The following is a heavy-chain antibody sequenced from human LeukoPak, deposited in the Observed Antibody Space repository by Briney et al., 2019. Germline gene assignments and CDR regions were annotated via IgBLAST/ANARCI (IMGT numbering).Heavy chain of an antibody. CDR2: INPNSGGT. CDR3: AREGSYSSSSWLHYYYYYMDV. CDR1: GYTFTGYY. J-gene: IGHJ6*03. V-gene: IGHV1-2*02. D-gene: IGHD6-6*01. Sequence: ASVKVSCKASGYTFTGYYMHWVRQAPGQGLEWMGWINPNSGGTNYAQKFQGRVTMTRDTSISTAYMELSSLRSEDTAVYYCAREGSYSSSSWLHYYYYYMDVWGKGTTVTVSS.